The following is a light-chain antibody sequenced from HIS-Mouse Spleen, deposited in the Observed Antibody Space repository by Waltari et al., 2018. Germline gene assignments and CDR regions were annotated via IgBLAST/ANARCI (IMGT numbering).Light chain of an antibody. CDR3: NSRDSSGNHVV. V-gene: IGLV3-19*01. CDR2: GKN. Sequence: SSELTQDPAVSVALGLTVRITCQGDSLRSYYASWYQQKPGQAPVLVIYGKNTRPSGIPDRSAGSNSGNTASLPITGAQAEDEADYYCNSRDSSGNHVVFGGGTKLTVL. CDR1: SLRSYY. J-gene: IGLJ2*01.